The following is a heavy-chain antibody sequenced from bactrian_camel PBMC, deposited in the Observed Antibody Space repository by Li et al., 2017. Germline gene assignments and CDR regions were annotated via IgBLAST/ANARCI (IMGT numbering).Heavy chain of an antibody. D-gene: IGHD3*01. Sequence: SCAASGFQFSDYPMSWVRQAPGKGLEWVAQIAYDGWVTRYHDSAKGRFTISRDNARNTLYLQMNSLKPGDTAMYYCTKDRSYGTRNWAQSTRGQGTQVTVS. CDR3: TKDRSYGTRNWAQST. J-gene: IGHJ4*01. CDR1: GFQFSDYP. CDR2: IAYDGWVT. V-gene: IGHV3S41*01.